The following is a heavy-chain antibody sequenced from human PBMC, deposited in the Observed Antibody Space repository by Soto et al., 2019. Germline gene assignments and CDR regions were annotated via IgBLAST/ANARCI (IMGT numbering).Heavy chain of an antibody. CDR3: AKENVEVPGTSAFDF. V-gene: IGHV1-24*01. J-gene: IGHJ3*01. Sequence: ASVKVSCKVSGYTLTELSMHWVRQAPGKGQEWRGGFDPEDGETIYAHKFQGRVTMTEDTSTDTAYMELSSLRVDDTAMYYCAKENVEVPGTSAFDFWGLGTMLTVSS. D-gene: IGHD2-21*01. CDR1: GYTLTELS. CDR2: FDPEDGET.